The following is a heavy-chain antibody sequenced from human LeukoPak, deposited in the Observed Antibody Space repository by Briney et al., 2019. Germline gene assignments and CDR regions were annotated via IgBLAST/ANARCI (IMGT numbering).Heavy chain of an antibody. V-gene: IGHV3-30-3*01. Sequence: GESLRLSCAASGFTFSSYAMHWVRQAPGKGLEWVAVISYDGSNKYYADSVKGRFTISRDNSKNTLYLQMNSLRAEDTAVYYCARGPSINYGDYYYWGQGTLVTVSS. CDR3: ARGPSINYGDYYY. D-gene: IGHD4-17*01. CDR2: ISYDGSNK. J-gene: IGHJ4*02. CDR1: GFTFSSYA.